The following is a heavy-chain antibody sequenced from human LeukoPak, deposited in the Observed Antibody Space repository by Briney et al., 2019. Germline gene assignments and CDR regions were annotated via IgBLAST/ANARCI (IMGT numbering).Heavy chain of an antibody. Sequence: PGGSLRLSCAASGFTFSSYSMNWVRQAPGKGLEYVSAISSNGGSTYYANSVKGRFTISRDNSKNTLYLQMGSLRAEDMAVYYCARDPETVGWGQGTLVTVSS. D-gene: IGHD1-14*01. V-gene: IGHV3-64*01. CDR2: ISSNGGST. CDR1: GFTFSSYS. CDR3: ARDPETVG. J-gene: IGHJ4*02.